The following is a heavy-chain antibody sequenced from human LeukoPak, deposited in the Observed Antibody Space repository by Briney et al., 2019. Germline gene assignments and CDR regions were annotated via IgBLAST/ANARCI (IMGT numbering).Heavy chain of an antibody. D-gene: IGHD4-23*01. V-gene: IGHV1-2*02. CDR3: ARWPLFWADGGDPGFDY. CDR2: INPNSGGT. Sequence: ASVKVSCKASGYTFTGYYMHWVRQAPGQGLEWMGWINPNSGGTNYAQKFQGRVTMTRDTSISTAYMELSGLRSDDTAVYYCARWPLFWADGGDPGFDYWGQGTLVTVSS. J-gene: IGHJ4*02. CDR1: GYTFTGYY.